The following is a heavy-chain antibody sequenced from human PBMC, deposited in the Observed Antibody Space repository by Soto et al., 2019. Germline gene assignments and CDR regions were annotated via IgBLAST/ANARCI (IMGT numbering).Heavy chain of an antibody. V-gene: IGHV3-7*01. CDR2: IKHDGSEV. CDR1: GFTFSSSW. Sequence: EVPLVESGGGLVQPGGSLRLTCTASGFTFSSSWMAWVRQAPGKGLEWVGNIKHDGSEVYYLDSVRGRFTISRDSAWKSLYLQVNSLRAEDTAGYYCAGIQNNWFDPWGQGTLVAVSS. J-gene: IGHJ5*02. CDR3: AGIQNNWFDP.